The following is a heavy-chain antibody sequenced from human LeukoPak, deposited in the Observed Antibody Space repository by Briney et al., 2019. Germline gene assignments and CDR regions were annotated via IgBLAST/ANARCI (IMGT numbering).Heavy chain of an antibody. V-gene: IGHV1-69*05. CDR2: IIPIFGTA. CDR3: ARDLGGNIPNYFDY. Sequence: SVKVSCKASGGTFSSYAISWVRRAPGQGLEWMGRIIPIFGTANYAQKFQGRVTITTDESTSTAYMELSSLRSEDTAVYYCARDLGGNIPNYFDYWGQGTLVTVSS. J-gene: IGHJ4*02. CDR1: GGTFSSYA. D-gene: IGHD1-26*01.